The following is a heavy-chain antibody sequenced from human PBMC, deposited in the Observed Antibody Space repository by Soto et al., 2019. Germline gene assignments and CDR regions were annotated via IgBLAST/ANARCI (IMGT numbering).Heavy chain of an antibody. V-gene: IGHV1-69*01. D-gene: IGHD6-25*01. CDR2: IIPIFGTP. CDR1: GGTVNSYA. CDR3: GRAAGHSGLAYLFDS. Sequence: QVQLVQSGAEVKKPGSSVKVSCKASGGTVNSYAITWVRQAPGQGLEWMGGIIPIFGTPEYAQKFEDRVTITADEATNTAYMELSSVISEDTAVYYCGRAAGHSGLAYLFDSWGQGTLVTVSS. J-gene: IGHJ4*02.